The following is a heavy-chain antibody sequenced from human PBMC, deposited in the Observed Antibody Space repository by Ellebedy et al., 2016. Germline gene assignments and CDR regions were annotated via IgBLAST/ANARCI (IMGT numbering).Heavy chain of an antibody. V-gene: IGHV4-59*08. D-gene: IGHD3-22*01. CDR2: IYYSGST. Sequence: SETLSLTCTVSGGSISSYYWSWIRQPPGKGLEWIGYIYYSGSTNYNPSLKSRVTISVDTSKNQFSLKLSSVTAADTAVYYCARHEYYDSSGYSFDYWGQGTLVTVSS. J-gene: IGHJ4*02. CDR1: GGSISSYY. CDR3: ARHEYYDSSGYSFDY.